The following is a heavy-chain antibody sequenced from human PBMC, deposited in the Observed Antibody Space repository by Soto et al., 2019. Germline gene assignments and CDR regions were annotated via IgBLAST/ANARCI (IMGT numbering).Heavy chain of an antibody. D-gene: IGHD1-26*01. CDR2: ISAYNGNT. J-gene: IGHJ1*01. CDR3: ACAPRARVTIPREPVYFQH. Sequence: QVQLVQSGAEVKKPGASVKVSCKASGYTFTSYGISWVLQAPGQGLEWMGWISAYNGNTNYAQKLQGRVTMTTDTSTSKAYMELRSLRSDDTAVYDCACAPRARVTIPREPVYFQHLGQGTLGTVSS. V-gene: IGHV1-18*01. CDR1: GYTFTSYG.